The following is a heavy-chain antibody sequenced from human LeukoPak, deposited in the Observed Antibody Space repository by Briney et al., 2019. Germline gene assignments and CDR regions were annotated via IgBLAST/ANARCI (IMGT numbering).Heavy chain of an antibody. CDR2: IYYSGST. CDR1: GDSLSSGYY. CDR3: ASRKLGNDY. J-gene: IGHJ4*02. V-gene: IGHV4-38-2*01. D-gene: IGHD7-27*01. Sequence: PSETLSLTCFVSGDSLSSGYYWGWVRQPPGKGLEWIGSIYYSGSTYYNPSLKSRVTISVDTSKNQFSLKLSSVTAADTAVYYCASRKLGNDYWGQGTLVTVSS.